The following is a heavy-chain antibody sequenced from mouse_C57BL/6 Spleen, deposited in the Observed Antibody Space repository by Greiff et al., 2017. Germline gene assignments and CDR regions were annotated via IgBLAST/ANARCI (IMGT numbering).Heavy chain of an antibody. D-gene: IGHD2-2*01. Sequence: EVQLQQSGPELVKPGASVKISCKASGYTFTDYYMNWVKQSHGKSLEWIGDINPNNGGTSYNQKFKGKATLTVDKSSSTAYMELRSLTSEDSAVYYCARYPKSTMVTTSPSFDYWGQGTTLTVSS. CDR3: ARYPKSTMVTTSPSFDY. CDR2: INPNNGGT. J-gene: IGHJ2*01. V-gene: IGHV1-26*01. CDR1: GYTFTDYY.